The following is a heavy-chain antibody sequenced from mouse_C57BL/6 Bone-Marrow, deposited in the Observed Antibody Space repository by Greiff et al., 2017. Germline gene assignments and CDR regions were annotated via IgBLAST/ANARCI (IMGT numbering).Heavy chain of an antibody. V-gene: IGHV1-55*01. CDR2: IYPGSGST. J-gene: IGHJ3*01. CDR3: ARAGYDYRWFAY. D-gene: IGHD2-4*01. Sequence: VQLQQPGAELVKPGASVKMSCKASGYTFTSYWITWVKQRPGQGLEWIGDIYPGSGSTNYNEKFKSKATLTVDTSSSTAYMQLSSLTSEDTAVYYCARAGYDYRWFAYWGQATLVTVSA. CDR1: GYTFTSYW.